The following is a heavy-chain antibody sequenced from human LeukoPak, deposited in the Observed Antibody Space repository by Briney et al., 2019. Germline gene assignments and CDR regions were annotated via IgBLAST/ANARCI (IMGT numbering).Heavy chain of an antibody. Sequence: GGSLRLSCAASGFTFSGYAMSWVRQAPGKGLEWVSAISGSGGSTYYADSVKGRFSISRDNSKNTVYLQMNSLRAEDTAVYYCAKGSPRFYDILDYWGQGTLITVSS. CDR1: GFTFSGYA. J-gene: IGHJ4*02. V-gene: IGHV3-23*01. CDR3: AKGSPRFYDILDY. D-gene: IGHD3-9*01. CDR2: ISGSGGST.